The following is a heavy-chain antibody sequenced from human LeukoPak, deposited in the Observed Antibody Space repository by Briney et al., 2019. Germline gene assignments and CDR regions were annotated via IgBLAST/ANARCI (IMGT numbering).Heavy chain of an antibody. CDR2: ISAYNGNT. J-gene: IGHJ6*03. V-gene: IGHV1-18*01. D-gene: IGHD6-6*01. Sequence: ASVKVSCKASGYTFTSYGISWVRQAPGQGLEWMGWISAYNGNTNYAQKLQGRVTMTTDTSTSTAYMELRSLRSEDTAVYYCATYSSSSRKEYYYYMDVWGKGTTVTVSS. CDR3: ATYSSSSRKEYYYYMDV. CDR1: GYTFTSYG.